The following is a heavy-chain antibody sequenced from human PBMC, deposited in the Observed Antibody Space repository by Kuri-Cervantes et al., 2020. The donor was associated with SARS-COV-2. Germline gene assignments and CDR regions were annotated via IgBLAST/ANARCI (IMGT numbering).Heavy chain of an antibody. CDR1: GGSFSGFY. CDR2: INHSGSA. J-gene: IGHJ6*03. CDR3: ARVPRHICSSTSCYILGRGNYYYMDV. V-gene: IGHV4-34*01. Sequence: SQTLSLTCAVYGGSFSGFYWSWIRQAPGKGLEWIGEINHSGSANYSPSLKSRVTMSVDTSKNQFSLKLSSVTAADTAVYYCARVPRHICSSTSCYILGRGNYYYMDVWGKGTTVTVSS. D-gene: IGHD2-2*02.